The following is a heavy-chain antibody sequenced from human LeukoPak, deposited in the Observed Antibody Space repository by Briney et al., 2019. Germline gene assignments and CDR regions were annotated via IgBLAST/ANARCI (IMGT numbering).Heavy chain of an antibody. Sequence: PGGSLRLSCAASGFTFSSYGMHWVRQAPGKGLEWVAVISYDGSNKYYADSVKGRFTISRDNSKNTLYLQMNSLRAEDTAVYYCAKEGDRNTGSSRWYGGFFDYWGQGTLVTVSS. J-gene: IGHJ4*02. V-gene: IGHV3-30*18. D-gene: IGHD6-13*01. CDR1: GFTFSSYG. CDR2: ISYDGSNK. CDR3: AKEGDRNTGSSRWYGGFFDY.